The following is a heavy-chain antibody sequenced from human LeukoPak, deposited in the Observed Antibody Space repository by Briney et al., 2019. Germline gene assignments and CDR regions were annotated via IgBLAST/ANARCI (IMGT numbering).Heavy chain of an antibody. D-gene: IGHD6-19*01. CDR1: GYSFTSYW. Sequence: GESLKISCKGYGYSFTSYWIGWVRQMPGKGLEWMGIIYPGDSDTRYSPSFQGQVSISVDKSINTAYLQWRSLKASDTAMYYCARQKNSGWYRSLVFDIWGQGTKVTVSS. CDR2: IYPGDSDT. J-gene: IGHJ3*02. V-gene: IGHV5-51*01. CDR3: ARQKNSGWYRSLVFDI.